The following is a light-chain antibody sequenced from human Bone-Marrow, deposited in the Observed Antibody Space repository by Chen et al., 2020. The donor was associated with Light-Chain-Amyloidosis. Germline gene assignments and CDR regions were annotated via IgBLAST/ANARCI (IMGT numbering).Light chain of an antibody. J-gene: IGLJ2*01. V-gene: IGLV3-25*03. Sequence: SYELTQPPSVSVSPGQTARITCSGDDLPTKYAYWYQQKPGQAPVLVIHRDTDRPSGISERFSGSSSGTTATLTISGVQAEDEADYHCQSADSSGTYEVIFGGGTKLTFL. CDR3: QSADSSGTYEVI. CDR1: DLPTKY. CDR2: RDT.